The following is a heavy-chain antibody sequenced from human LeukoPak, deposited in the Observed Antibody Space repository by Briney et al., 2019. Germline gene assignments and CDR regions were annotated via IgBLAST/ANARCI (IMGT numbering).Heavy chain of an antibody. CDR2: VSGSGGST. V-gene: IGHV3-23*01. Sequence: GGSLRLSCAASGFTFSSYAMSWVRQAPGKGLEWVSAVSGSGGSTYYADSVKGRFTISRDNSKNTLYLQMNCLRAEDTAVYYCAKVAHYYGSGASWGQGTLVTVSS. J-gene: IGHJ5*02. D-gene: IGHD3-10*01. CDR3: AKVAHYYGSGAS. CDR1: GFTFSSYA.